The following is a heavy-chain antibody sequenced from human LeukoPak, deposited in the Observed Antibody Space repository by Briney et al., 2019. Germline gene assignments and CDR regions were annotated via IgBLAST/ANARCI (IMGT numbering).Heavy chain of an antibody. D-gene: IGHD3-22*01. J-gene: IGHJ4*02. CDR3: ARQYYHDSSGYPFDY. Sequence: GGSLRLSCAASGFTFSSYDMHWVRQAPGKGLVWVSRINTDGSSTNYADSVKGRFTISRDNAKNTLYLQMNSLRAEDTAVYYCARQYYHDSSGYPFDYWGQGTLVTVSS. CDR1: GFTFSSYD. V-gene: IGHV3-74*01. CDR2: INTDGSST.